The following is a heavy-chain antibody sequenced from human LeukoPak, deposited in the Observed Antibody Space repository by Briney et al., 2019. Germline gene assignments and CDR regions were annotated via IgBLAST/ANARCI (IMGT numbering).Heavy chain of an antibody. J-gene: IGHJ4*02. CDR1: GFTFSSYS. CDR3: AKAPVTSCRGAFCYPFDS. Sequence: GGSLRLSCAASGFTFSSYSMNWVRQAPGKGLEWVSSISSSSSYIYYADSVRGRFTISRDNSRNTMYLQMNSLRAEDAAVYYCAKAPVTSCRGAFCYPFDSWGRGTLVTVSS. CDR2: ISSSSSYI. V-gene: IGHV3-21*04. D-gene: IGHD2-15*01.